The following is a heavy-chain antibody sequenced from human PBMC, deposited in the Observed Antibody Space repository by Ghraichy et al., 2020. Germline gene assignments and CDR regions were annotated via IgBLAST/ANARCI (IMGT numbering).Heavy chain of an antibody. D-gene: IGHD6-13*01. Sequence: GGSLRLSCAASGFTFSSYTMNWVRQAPGKGLEWVSSISSGGNYIYYADSVKGRFTISRDNAQNSLYLQMNSLRAEDTAVYYCASVDFAAGQPYWGQGTLVTVSS. CDR1: GFTFSSYT. CDR3: ASVDFAAGQPY. CDR2: ISSGGNYI. V-gene: IGHV3-21*01. J-gene: IGHJ4*02.